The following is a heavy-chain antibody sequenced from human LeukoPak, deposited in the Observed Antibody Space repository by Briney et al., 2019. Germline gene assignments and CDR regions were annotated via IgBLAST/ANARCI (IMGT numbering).Heavy chain of an antibody. D-gene: IGHD5-18*01. CDR1: GYTFSSYG. V-gene: IGHV1-18*01. CDR3: ARAVRGYSYAYLPY. CDR2: ISAYDGNT. J-gene: IGHJ4*02. Sequence: SVKVSCKASGYTFSSYGISWVRQAPGQGLQWMGWISAYDGNTDYAQNLQGRVTMTTDTSTDTAYMELRSLRSDDTAVYDCARAVRGYSYAYLPYWGQGTLVTVSS.